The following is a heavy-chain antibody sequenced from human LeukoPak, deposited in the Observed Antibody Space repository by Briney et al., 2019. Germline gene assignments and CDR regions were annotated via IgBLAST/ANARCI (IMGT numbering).Heavy chain of an antibody. CDR3: ARGPNLSFDWLPYFDS. CDR1: GYMFTGYS. J-gene: IGHJ4*02. Sequence: ASVKVSCKASGYMFTGYSMHWVRQAPGQDFELMGRINPNNGGTSYAPKFQGRVTVTSDTSFSTVYLELRRLTSGDTAVYYCARGPNLSFDWLPYFDSWGQGTLVTVSS. V-gene: IGHV1-2*02. D-gene: IGHD3-9*01. CDR2: INPNNGGT.